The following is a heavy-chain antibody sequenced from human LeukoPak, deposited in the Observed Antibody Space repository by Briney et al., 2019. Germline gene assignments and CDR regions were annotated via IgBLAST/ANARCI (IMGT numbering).Heavy chain of an antibody. D-gene: IGHD3-10*01. CDR1: GFSFSSYG. CDR3: AKDPELLWLGDIGYFDY. CDR2: ISGSGGST. V-gene: IGHV3-23*01. Sequence: GGSLRLSCAASGFSFSSYGMSWVRQAPGKGLEWVSVISGSGGSTYYADSVKGRFTISRDNSKNTLYLQMNSLRTEDTAVYYCAKDPELLWLGDIGYFDYWGQGTLVTVSS. J-gene: IGHJ4*02.